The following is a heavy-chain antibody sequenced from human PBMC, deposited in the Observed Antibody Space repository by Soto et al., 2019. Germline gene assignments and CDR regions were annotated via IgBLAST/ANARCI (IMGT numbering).Heavy chain of an antibody. CDR3: AKSSAPYDFWSGYYTGSWFDP. D-gene: IGHD3-3*01. CDR1: GFTFSSYA. V-gene: IGHV3-23*01. J-gene: IGHJ5*02. Sequence: PGGSLRLSCAASGFTFSSYAMSWVRQAPGKGLEWVSAISGSGGSTYYADSVKGRFTISRDNSKNTLYLQMNSLRAEDTAVYYCAKSSAPYDFWSGYYTGSWFDPWAQGTLVTVSS. CDR2: ISGSGGST.